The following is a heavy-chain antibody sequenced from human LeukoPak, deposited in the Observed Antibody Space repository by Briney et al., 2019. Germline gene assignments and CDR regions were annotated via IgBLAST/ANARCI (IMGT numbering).Heavy chain of an antibody. CDR1: GFTFSSYG. CDR2: IWYDGSNK. Sequence: PGSSLRLSCAASGFTFSSYGMHWVRQAPGKGLEWVAVIWYDGSNKYYADSVKGRFTISRDNSKNTLYLQMNSLRVEDTAVYYCAGSWFYRDYFEYWGQGTLVTVSS. D-gene: IGHD3-10*01. J-gene: IGHJ4*02. V-gene: IGHV3-33*01. CDR3: AGSWFYRDYFEY.